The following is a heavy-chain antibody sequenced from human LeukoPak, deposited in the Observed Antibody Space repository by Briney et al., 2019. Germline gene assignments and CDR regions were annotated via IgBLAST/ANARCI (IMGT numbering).Heavy chain of an antibody. D-gene: IGHD4-17*01. J-gene: IGHJ6*03. Sequence: SETLSLTCTVSGGYISSYYWSWIRQPAGKGLEWIGRIYTSENTDYNPSLKSRVTMSVDMSTSQFSLRLTSVTAAATAVYYCAREGDYGDYSKSFYYMDVWGKGTTVTVSS. V-gene: IGHV4-4*07. CDR1: GGYISSYY. CDR3: AREGDYGDYSKSFYYMDV. CDR2: IYTSENT.